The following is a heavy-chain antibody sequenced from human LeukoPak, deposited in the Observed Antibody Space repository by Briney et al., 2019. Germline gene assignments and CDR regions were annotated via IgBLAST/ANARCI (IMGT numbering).Heavy chain of an antibody. CDR3: AKARSGYSSSCLDY. Sequence: GGSLRLSCAASGFTLSAYGMHWVRQTPGKGLEWVAFLQSDGMTIHYPDSTQGRFTISRDNSKNMLYLQLNSLRTEDTAVYYCAKARSGYSSSCLDYWGQGTLVTVSS. CDR1: GFTLSAYG. D-gene: IGHD6-13*01. V-gene: IGHV3-30*02. CDR2: LQSDGMTI. J-gene: IGHJ4*02.